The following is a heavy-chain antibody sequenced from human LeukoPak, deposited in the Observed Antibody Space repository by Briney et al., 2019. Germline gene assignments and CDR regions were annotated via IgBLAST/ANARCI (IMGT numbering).Heavy chain of an antibody. CDR3: ARGGSPPEALGDTFDI. Sequence: GGSLRLSCAASRFTFSNYWMHWVRQGPGKGLVWVSRISGNGRITRNADSVKGRFFISRDNAKNTLYLQMNSLRAEDTAVYYCARGGSPPEALGDTFDIWGQGTMVTVSS. V-gene: IGHV3-74*01. D-gene: IGHD1-26*01. CDR1: RFTFSNYW. J-gene: IGHJ3*02. CDR2: ISGNGRIT.